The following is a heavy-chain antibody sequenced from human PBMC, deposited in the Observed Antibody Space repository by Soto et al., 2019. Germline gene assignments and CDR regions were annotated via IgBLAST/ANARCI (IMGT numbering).Heavy chain of an antibody. J-gene: IGHJ6*03. V-gene: IGHV4-31*03. D-gene: IGHD3-3*01. CDR3: VRDVGVVLEDNYYYYMEV. CDR2: IYYSGIT. Sequence: SETLSLTCTVSGGSISGGGFYWNWIRQHPGKGLEWIGFIYYSGITYYNPSLKSRATILVDTSKNQFSLRLNSVTAADTAVYYCVRDVGVVLEDNYYYYMEVWGKGTTVTVSS. CDR1: GGSISGGGFY.